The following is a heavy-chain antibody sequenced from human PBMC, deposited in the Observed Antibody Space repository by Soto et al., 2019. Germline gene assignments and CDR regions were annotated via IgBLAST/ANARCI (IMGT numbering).Heavy chain of an antibody. Sequence: QVQLVQAGAEVRQPGASVKVSCKASGYTFTSYYMHWVRQAPGQGLEWMGIIYPNDGDTGYAQKFQGRVTLTRDTFTSTVYMELSSLRSEDTAVYYCAREPPNQCYFEYWGQATLVTVSS. CDR2: IYPNDGDT. V-gene: IGHV1-46*01. CDR1: GYTFTSYY. CDR3: AREPPNQCYFEY. J-gene: IGHJ4*02.